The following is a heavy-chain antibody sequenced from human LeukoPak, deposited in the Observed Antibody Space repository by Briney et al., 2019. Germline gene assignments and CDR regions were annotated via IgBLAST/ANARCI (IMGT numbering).Heavy chain of an antibody. CDR2: IYGSGST. D-gene: IGHD3-10*01. J-gene: IGHJ4*02. V-gene: IGHV4-59*08. CDR3: ARSNYYGSGSYYKRGDYFDY. Sequence: SETLSLTCTVSGGSMSSYYWSWIRQPPGKGLEWIGYIYGSGSTNYNASLKSRVTISIDTSKNQFSLKLSSVTAADTAVYYCARSNYYGSGSYYKRGDYFDYWGQGTLVTVSS. CDR1: GGSMSSYY.